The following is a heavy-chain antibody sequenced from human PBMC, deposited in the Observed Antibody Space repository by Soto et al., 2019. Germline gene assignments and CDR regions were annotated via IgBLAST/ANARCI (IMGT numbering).Heavy chain of an antibody. CDR3: ARLRDGYNSYYYYGMDV. CDR1: GYSFTSYW. J-gene: IGHJ6*02. Sequence: PGESLKISCKGSGYSFTSYWISWVRQMPGKGLEWMGIIYPGDSDTRYSPSFQGQVTISADKSISTAYLQWSSLKASDTAMYYCARLRDGYNSYYYYGMDVWGQGTTVTVSS. V-gene: IGHV5-51*01. CDR2: IYPGDSDT. D-gene: IGHD5-12*01.